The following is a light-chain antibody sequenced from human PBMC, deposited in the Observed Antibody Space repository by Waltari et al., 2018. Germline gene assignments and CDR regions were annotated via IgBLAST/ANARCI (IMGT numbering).Light chain of an antibody. CDR2: DVS. Sequence: QSALSQPASVSGSPGQTITITCTGTSSDLGGYTDVSWYQQHPDRAPKPLISDVSERPSGVSSRFSGSKSGNTASLTISGLQSEDEADYYCSSYSHTATHVLFGGGT. J-gene: IGLJ2*01. CDR3: SSYSHTATHVL. CDR1: SSDLGGYTD. V-gene: IGLV2-14*03.